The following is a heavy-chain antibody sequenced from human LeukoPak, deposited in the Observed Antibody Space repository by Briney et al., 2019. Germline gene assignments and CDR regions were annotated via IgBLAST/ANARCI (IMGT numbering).Heavy chain of an antibody. Sequence: PGGSLNLSCAASGFTFSSYNMNWVRQAPGKGLQWVSYISSSSGTIYYADSVKGRFTISRDNAKNSLYLQMNSLRAEDTAVYYCARDLTLLRYFDWLLEGLDYWGQGTLVTVSS. CDR2: ISSSSGTI. CDR3: ARDLTLLRYFDWLLEGLDY. J-gene: IGHJ4*02. CDR1: GFTFSSYN. V-gene: IGHV3-48*01. D-gene: IGHD3-9*01.